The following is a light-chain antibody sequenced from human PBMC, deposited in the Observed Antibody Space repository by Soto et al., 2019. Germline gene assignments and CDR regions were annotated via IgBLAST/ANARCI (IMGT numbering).Light chain of an antibody. CDR1: RSNIGNNY. CDR2: DND. Sequence: QSVLTQPPSVSAAPGQKVTVSCSGSRSNIGNNYVSWYQHLPGTAPKLLIYDNDKRPLGIPDRFSASKSGTSATLDITGLQTGDEADYYCEAWDSNLSGGVFGGGTKVTVL. J-gene: IGLJ3*02. CDR3: EAWDSNLSGGV. V-gene: IGLV1-51*01.